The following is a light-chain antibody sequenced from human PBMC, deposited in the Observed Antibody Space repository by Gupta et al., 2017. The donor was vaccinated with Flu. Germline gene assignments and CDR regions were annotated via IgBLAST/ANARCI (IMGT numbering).Light chain of an antibody. CDR1: QDITTF. Sequence: DIQMTKSPSSLPASVGGRVTITCQASQDITTFLSWYQQKPGKAPKLLIYGASILQTGVPSRFSGSGSGTDFTFTISYLQPEDVATYYCQQYDNLFSLTFGGGTKVEI. CDR3: QQYDNLFSLT. J-gene: IGKJ4*01. V-gene: IGKV1-33*01. CDR2: GAS.